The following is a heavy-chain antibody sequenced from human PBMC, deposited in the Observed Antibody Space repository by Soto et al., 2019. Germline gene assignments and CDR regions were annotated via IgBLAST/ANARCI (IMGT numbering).Heavy chain of an antibody. J-gene: IGHJ6*02. D-gene: IGHD3-10*01. CDR3: TREGGFYMFRGYGMDV. V-gene: IGHV3-49*03. CDR1: GFTFGDYA. CDR2: IRSKAYGGTT. Sequence: GGSLRLSCTASGFTFGDYAMSWFRQAPGKGLEWVGFIRSKAYGGTTEYAASVKGRFTISRDDSKSIAYLQMNSLKTEDTAVYYCTREGGFYMFRGYGMDVWGQGTTVTVSS.